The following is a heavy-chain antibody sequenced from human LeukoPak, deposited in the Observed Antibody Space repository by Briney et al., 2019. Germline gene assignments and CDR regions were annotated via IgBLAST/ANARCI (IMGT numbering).Heavy chain of an antibody. CDR3: ARWRSYGWGSYRYRDGDY. CDR2: ISAYNGNT. J-gene: IGHJ4*02. D-gene: IGHD3-16*02. Sequence: GASVKVSCKASGYTFTSYGISWVRQAPGQGLEWMGWISAYNGNTNYAQKLQGRVTMTTDTSTSTAYMELGSLRSDDTAVYYCARWRSYGWGSYRYRDGDYWGQGTLVTVSS. CDR1: GYTFTSYG. V-gene: IGHV1-18*04.